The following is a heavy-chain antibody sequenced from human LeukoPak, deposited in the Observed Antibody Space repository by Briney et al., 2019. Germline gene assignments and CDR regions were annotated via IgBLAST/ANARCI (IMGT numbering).Heavy chain of an antibody. V-gene: IGHV1-8*02. CDR2: MNPNSGNT. J-gene: IGHJ4*02. CDR1: GYTFTGYY. D-gene: IGHD4-17*01. Sequence: GASVKVSCKASGYTFTGYYMHWVRQATGQGLEWMGWMNPNSGNTGYAQKFQGRVTMTRNTSISTAYMELSSLRSEDTAVYYCARTTGMIDYWGQGTLVTVSS. CDR3: ARTTGMIDY.